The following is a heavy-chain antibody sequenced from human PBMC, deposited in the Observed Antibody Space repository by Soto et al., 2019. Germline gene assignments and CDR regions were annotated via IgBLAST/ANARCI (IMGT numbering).Heavy chain of an antibody. CDR3: ARYLRRGVLRYFDWSPRDYYYYCMDI. J-gene: IGHJ6*02. CDR2: INPNSGGT. Sequence: ASVKVSCKASGYTFTGYYMHWVRQAPGQGLEWMGWINPNSGGTNYAQKFQGRVTMTRDTSISTAYMELSRLRSDDTAVYYCARYLRRGVLRYFDWSPRDYYYYCMDIWGQGTTVTVSS. D-gene: IGHD3-9*01. CDR1: GYTFTGYY. V-gene: IGHV1-2*02.